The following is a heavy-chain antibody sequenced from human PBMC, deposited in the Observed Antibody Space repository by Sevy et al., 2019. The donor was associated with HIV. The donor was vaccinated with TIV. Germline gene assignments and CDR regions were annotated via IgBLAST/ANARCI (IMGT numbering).Heavy chain of an antibody. J-gene: IGHJ6*02. CDR2: ISWNSGTT. D-gene: IGHD2-2*01. CDR3: ARDGGCSSTSCYFPNYYYGMDV. V-gene: IGHV3-9*01. CDR1: GFTFDDYA. Sequence: GGSLRLSCAASGFTFDDYAMHWVRQAPGKGLEWVSGISWNSGTTGYADSVKGRFTISRDNARNSLYLQMNSLRPDDTALYYCARDGGCSSTSCYFPNYYYGMDVWGQGTTVTVSS.